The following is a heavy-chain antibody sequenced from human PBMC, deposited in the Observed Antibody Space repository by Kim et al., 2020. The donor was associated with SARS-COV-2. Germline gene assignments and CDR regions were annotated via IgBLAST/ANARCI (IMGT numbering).Heavy chain of an antibody. V-gene: IGHV3-48*02. J-gene: IGHJ4*02. D-gene: IGHD5-12*01. CDR2: TI. CDR3: ASHAYGGIDY. Sequence: TIYYADSVKGRFTISRDNAKNSLYLQMNSLRDEDTAVYYCASHAYGGIDYWGQGTLVTVSS.